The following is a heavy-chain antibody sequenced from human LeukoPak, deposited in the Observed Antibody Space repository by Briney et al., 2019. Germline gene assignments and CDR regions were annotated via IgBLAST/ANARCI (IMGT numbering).Heavy chain of an antibody. Sequence: SETLSLTCAVYGLSFSGYYWSWIRQPPGKGLEWVGEINHSGSTDYNPSLKTRVTISGDTSKNQFSLKLRYVTGADTAVYYCGRGADTMVRGVIHYWGQGTLVTVSS. CDR2: INHSGST. J-gene: IGHJ4*02. V-gene: IGHV4-34*01. CDR3: GRGADTMVRGVIHY. D-gene: IGHD3-10*01. CDR1: GLSFSGYY.